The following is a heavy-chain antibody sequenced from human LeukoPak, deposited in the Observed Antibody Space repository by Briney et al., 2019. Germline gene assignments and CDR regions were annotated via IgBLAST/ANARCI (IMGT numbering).Heavy chain of an antibody. V-gene: IGHV3-30*02. J-gene: IGHJ4*02. CDR3: ARDTTSRYNWNYLSLDY. D-gene: IGHD1-7*01. CDR2: IRYDGSNK. Sequence: GGSLRLSCAASGFTFSSYGMHWVRQAPGKGLEWVAFIRYDGSNKYYADSVKGRFTISRDNSKNTLYLQMNSLRAEDTAVYYCARDTTSRYNWNYLSLDYWGQGTLVIVSS. CDR1: GFTFSSYG.